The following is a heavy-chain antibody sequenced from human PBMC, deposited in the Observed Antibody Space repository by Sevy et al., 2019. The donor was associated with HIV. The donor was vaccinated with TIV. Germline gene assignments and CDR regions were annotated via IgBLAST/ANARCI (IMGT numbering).Heavy chain of an antibody. CDR3: AREGSLYDTYYYYYGMGV. Sequence: GGSLRLSCAASGFTFNSYWMSWVRQAPGKGLEWVANIKQDGSEKYYVDSVKGRFTISRDNSQNSLFLQMNTLRAEDTAVYYCAREGSLYDTYYYYYGMGVWGQGTTVTVSS. CDR1: GFTFNSYW. CDR2: IKQDGSEK. V-gene: IGHV3-7*01. J-gene: IGHJ6*02. D-gene: IGHD5-12*01.